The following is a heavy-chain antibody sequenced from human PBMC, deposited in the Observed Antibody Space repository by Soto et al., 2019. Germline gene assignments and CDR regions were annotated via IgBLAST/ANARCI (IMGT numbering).Heavy chain of an antibody. Sequence: SETLSLTGTVAGDSVNSGSYDWSWMRQPPGKGMEWIGNIYKRWTTKCRPPLESRVTISVDTPKNQFSLRLTSVTAADTAVYYCARTNSLDHWAAWFWGPGTLVTVSS. V-gene: IGHV4-61*01. J-gene: IGHJ4*02. D-gene: IGHD3-22*01. CDR2: IYKRWTT. CDR1: GDSVNSGSYD. CDR3: ARTNSLDHWAAWF.